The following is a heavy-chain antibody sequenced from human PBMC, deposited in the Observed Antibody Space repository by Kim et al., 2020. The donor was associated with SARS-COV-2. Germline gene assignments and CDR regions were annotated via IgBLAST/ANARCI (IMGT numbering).Heavy chain of an antibody. V-gene: IGHV5-51*01. CDR3: ARHSLSVRPDF. CDR1: GYSFSTYW. J-gene: IGHJ4*02. D-gene: IGHD1-26*01. CDR2: IYPGDSDI. Sequence: GESLKISCKGSGYSFSTYWIGWVRQMPGKGLEWMGIIYPGDSDIKYSPAFEGQVTIPADKSLTTAYLQWSSLKASDTAMYYCARHSLSVRPDFWGQGTLVTVSS.